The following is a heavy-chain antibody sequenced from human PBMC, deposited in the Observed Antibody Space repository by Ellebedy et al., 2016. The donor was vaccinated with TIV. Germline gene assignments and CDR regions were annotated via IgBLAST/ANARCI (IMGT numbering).Heavy chain of an antibody. CDR1: GSSFSNYA. V-gene: IGHV3-23*01. J-gene: IGHJ4*02. CDR3: AKTEPYGTTWFGRIY. D-gene: IGHD3-10*01. CDR2: IDGAGGT. Sequence: GESLKISCAVSGSSFSNYAMTWVRQSPGQGLEWVPAIDGAGGTNYAAAVKGRVTISGDNSKKTFYLEMNSLRVDDTAVYYCAKTEPYGTTWFGRIYWGQGTLVTVSS.